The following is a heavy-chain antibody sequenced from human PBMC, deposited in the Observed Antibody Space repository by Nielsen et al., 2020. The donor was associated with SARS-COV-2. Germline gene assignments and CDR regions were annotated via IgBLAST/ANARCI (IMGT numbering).Heavy chain of an antibody. CDR1: GFTFDDYA. V-gene: IGHV3-9*01. CDR2: ISWNSVDI. J-gene: IGHJ5*02. D-gene: IGHD1-26*01. CDR3: ASPDAGIVGAT. Sequence: SLKISCAASGFTFDDYAMHWVRQAPGKGLEWVSGISWNSVDIGYADSVKGRFTISRDNAKNSLYLQMNSLRDEDTAVYYCASPDAGIVGATWGQGTLVTVSS.